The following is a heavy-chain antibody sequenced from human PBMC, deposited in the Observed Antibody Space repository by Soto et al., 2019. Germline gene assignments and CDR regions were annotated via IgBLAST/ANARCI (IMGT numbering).Heavy chain of an antibody. Sequence: PGESLKVSCKGFGYSFTSYWIGWVRQMPGKGLEWMGIIYPGDSDTRYSPSFQGQVTISADKSISTAYLQWSSLKASDTAMYYYARHGGTTDYYMDVWGKGTTVTVS. J-gene: IGHJ6*03. V-gene: IGHV5-51*01. CDR1: GYSFTSYW. D-gene: IGHD4-4*01. CDR2: IYPGDSDT. CDR3: ARHGGTTDYYMDV.